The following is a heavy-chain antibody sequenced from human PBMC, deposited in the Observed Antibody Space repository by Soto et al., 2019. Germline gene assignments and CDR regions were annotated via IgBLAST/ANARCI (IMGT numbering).Heavy chain of an antibody. Sequence: GGSLRLSCAASGFTFSSYGMHWVRQAPGKGLEWVAVIWYDGSNKYYADSVKGRFTISRDNSKNTLYLQMNSLRAEDTAVYYCARDHYCSGGSCYSSYYYYGMDVWGQGTTVTV. CDR2: IWYDGSNK. D-gene: IGHD2-15*01. V-gene: IGHV3-33*01. CDR3: ARDHYCSGGSCYSSYYYYGMDV. J-gene: IGHJ6*02. CDR1: GFTFSSYG.